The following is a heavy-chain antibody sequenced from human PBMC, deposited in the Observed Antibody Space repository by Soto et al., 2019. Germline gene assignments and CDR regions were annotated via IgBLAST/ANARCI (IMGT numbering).Heavy chain of an antibody. CDR1: GGSMSSYY. Sequence: SQTLSLTCTVSGGSMSSYYWSWILQPPGKGLEWIGYIYYSGSTNYNPSLKSRVTISVDTSKNQFSLKLSSVTAADTAVYYCPRGYSSSWYPDWFDPWGQGTLVTVSS. D-gene: IGHD6-13*01. V-gene: IGHV4-59*01. CDR2: IYYSGST. J-gene: IGHJ5*02. CDR3: PRGYSSSWYPDWFDP.